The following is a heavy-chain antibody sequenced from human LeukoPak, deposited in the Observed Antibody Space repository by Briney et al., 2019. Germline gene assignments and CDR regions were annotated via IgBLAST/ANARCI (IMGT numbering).Heavy chain of an antibody. V-gene: IGHV3-9*01. D-gene: IGHD6-13*01. CDR1: GFTFDDYA. J-gene: IGHJ4*02. Sequence: GGSLRLSCAASGFTFDDYAMHWVRQAPGKGLEWVSGISWNSGSIGYADSVKGRFTISRDNAKNSLYLQMNGLRAEDTALYYCAKVGIAAAGNPRDYWGQGTLVTVSS. CDR3: AKVGIAAAGNPRDY. CDR2: ISWNSGSI.